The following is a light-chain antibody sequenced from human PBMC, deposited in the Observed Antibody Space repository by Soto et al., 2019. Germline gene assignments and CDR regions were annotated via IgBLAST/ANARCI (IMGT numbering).Light chain of an antibody. J-gene: IGLJ1*01. CDR3: SSYTSSSTPLGV. V-gene: IGLV2-14*01. CDR1: SSDVGGYNY. CDR2: DVS. Sequence: QSALTQPASVSGSPGQSITISCTGTSSDVGGYNYVSWYQQHPGKAPKLMIYDVSNRPSGVSNRFSGAKSANTASLTISGLQAEDEADYYCSSYTSSSTPLGVFGTGTKLTVL.